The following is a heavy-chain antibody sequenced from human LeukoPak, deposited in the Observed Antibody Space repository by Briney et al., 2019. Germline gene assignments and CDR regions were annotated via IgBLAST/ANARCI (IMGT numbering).Heavy chain of an antibody. CDR2: ISAYNGNT. D-gene: IGHD4-23*01. Sequence: ASVKVSCKASGYTFTNYGISWVRQAPGQGLEWMGWISAYNGNTNYAHKVQGRVTMTTDTSTSTAYMELRSLRSDDTAVYYCALYGGNPEWYFDLWGRGTLVTVSS. J-gene: IGHJ2*01. CDR1: GYTFTNYG. V-gene: IGHV1-18*01. CDR3: ALYGGNPEWYFDL.